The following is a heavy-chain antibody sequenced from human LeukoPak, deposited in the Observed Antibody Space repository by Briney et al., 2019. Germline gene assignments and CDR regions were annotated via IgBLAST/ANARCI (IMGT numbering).Heavy chain of an antibody. CDR2: IYHSGST. V-gene: IGHV4-30-2*01. D-gene: IGHD3-10*01. J-gene: IGHJ4*02. Sequence: SETLPLTCAVSGGSISSGGYSWSWIRQPPGKGLEWIGYIYHSGSTYYNPSLKSRVTISVDRSKNQFSLKLSSVTAADTAVYYCARVNRMVRGVITRTRYFDYWGQGTLVTVSS. CDR1: GGSISSGGYS. CDR3: ARVNRMVRGVITRTRYFDY.